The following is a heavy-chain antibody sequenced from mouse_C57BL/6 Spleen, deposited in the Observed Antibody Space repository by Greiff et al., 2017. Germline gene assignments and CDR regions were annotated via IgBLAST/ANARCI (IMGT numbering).Heavy chain of an antibody. V-gene: IGHV1-39*01. J-gene: IGHJ4*01. CDR3: ASGSYGDAMDY. D-gene: IGHD1-1*02. CDR1: GYSFTDYN. CDR2: INPNYGTT. Sequence: EVKLQQSGPELVKPGASVKISCKASGYSFTDYNMNWVKQSNGKSLEWIGVINPNYGTTSYNQKFKGKATLTVDQSSSTAYMQLNSLTSEDSAVYDYASGSYGDAMDYWGQGTSLTVSS.